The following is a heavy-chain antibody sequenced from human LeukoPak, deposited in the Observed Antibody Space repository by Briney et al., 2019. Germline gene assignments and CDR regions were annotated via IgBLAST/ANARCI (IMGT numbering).Heavy chain of an antibody. V-gene: IGHV3-48*02. J-gene: IGHJ3*02. CDR3: ARDSASGSYRHAFDI. CDR1: GFTFSSYS. Sequence: GGSLRLSCAASGFTFSSYSMNWVRQAPGKGLEWVSYISRSSSTISYADSVKGRFTISRDNAKNSLYLQMNILRDEDTAVYYCARDSASGSYRHAFDIWGQGTMVTVSS. CDR2: ISRSSSTI. D-gene: IGHD1-26*01.